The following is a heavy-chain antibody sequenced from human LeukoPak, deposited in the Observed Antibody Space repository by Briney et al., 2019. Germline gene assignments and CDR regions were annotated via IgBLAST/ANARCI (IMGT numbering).Heavy chain of an antibody. CDR3: ARGVYIAAAQYGY. D-gene: IGHD6-13*01. CDR2: IYYSGTT. CDR1: GGSISNYY. J-gene: IGHJ4*02. Sequence: SETLSLTCTVSGGSISNYYWSWIRQPPGKGLEWIGYIYYSGTTNYNPSLKSRVTISVDTSKNQFSLRLNSVTAADTAVYYCARGVYIAAAQYGYWGQGTLVTVSS. V-gene: IGHV4-59*01.